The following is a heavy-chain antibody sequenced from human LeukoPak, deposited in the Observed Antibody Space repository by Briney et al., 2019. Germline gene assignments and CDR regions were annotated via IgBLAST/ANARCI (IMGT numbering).Heavy chain of an antibody. V-gene: IGHV1-69*06. CDR2: IIPIFGTA. D-gene: IGHD3-22*01. CDR1: GGTFSSYA. Sequence: GASVKVSCKASGGTFSSYAISWVRQAPGQGLEWMGGIIPIFGTANYAQKFQGRVTITADKSTSTAYMELSSLRSEDTAVYYCASSGTYYYDSSSYYGWGQGTLVTASS. J-gene: IGHJ4*02. CDR3: ASSGTYYYDSSSYYG.